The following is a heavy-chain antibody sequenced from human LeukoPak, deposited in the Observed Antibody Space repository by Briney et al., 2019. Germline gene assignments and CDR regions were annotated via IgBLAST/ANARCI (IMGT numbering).Heavy chain of an antibody. J-gene: IGHJ4*02. V-gene: IGHV4-34*01. Sequence: SETLSLTCAVYGGSFSGYYWSWIRQPPGKGLEWIGEINHSGSTNYNPSLKSRVTISVDTSKNQFSLKMSSVTAADTAVYYCARLNLLGYCTNDVCPAGGLPFDYWGQGTLVTVSS. D-gene: IGHD2-8*01. CDR3: ARLNLLGYCTNDVCPAGGLPFDY. CDR2: INHSGST. CDR1: GGSFSGYY.